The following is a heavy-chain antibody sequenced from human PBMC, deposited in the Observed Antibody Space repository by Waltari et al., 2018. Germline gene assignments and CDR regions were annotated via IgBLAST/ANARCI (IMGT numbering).Heavy chain of an antibody. Sequence: QVQLQESGPGLVKPSETLSLTCTVSGGSISSYYWSWIRQPPGKGLEWIGYIHYSGSTNYNPSRTSRVTMSIDTSKNQFALDLSSVTAADTAVYYCARAPGVRVGFDFWGQGTLVTVSS. V-gene: IGHV4-59*01. J-gene: IGHJ4*02. CDR3: ARAPGVRVGFDF. D-gene: IGHD3-22*01. CDR1: GGSISSYY. CDR2: IHYSGST.